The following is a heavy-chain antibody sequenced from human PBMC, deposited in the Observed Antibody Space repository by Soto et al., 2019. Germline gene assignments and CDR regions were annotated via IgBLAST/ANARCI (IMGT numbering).Heavy chain of an antibody. D-gene: IGHD3-10*01. CDR1: EFTFSSYA. V-gene: IGHV3-23*01. CDR3: AKRGSGTFFDY. CDR2: ISGSGDST. Sequence: EVQLLESGGGLVQPGGSLRLSCAASEFTFSSYAMNWVRQAPGKGLEWVPVISGSGDSTYYADSVKGRFTISRANSKNTLYLQMNSLRAEDTAVYYCAKRGSGTFFDYWGQGTLVTVSS. J-gene: IGHJ4*02.